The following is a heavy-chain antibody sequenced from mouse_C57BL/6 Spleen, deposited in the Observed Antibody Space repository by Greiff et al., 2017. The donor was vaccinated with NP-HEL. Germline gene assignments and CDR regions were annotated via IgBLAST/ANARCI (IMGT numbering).Heavy chain of an antibody. CDR2: ISNGGGST. V-gene: IGHV5-12*01. D-gene: IGHD2-3*01. Sequence: EVKLMESGGGLVQPGGSLKLSCAASGFTFSDYYMYWVRQTPEKRLEWVAYISNGGGSTYYPDTVKGRFTISRDNAKNTLYLQMSRLKSEDTAMYYCARQGDGYSSMDYWGQGTSVTVSS. CDR3: ARQGDGYSSMDY. CDR1: GFTFSDYY. J-gene: IGHJ4*01.